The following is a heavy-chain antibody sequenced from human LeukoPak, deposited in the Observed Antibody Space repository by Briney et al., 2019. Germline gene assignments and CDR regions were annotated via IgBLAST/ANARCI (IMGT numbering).Heavy chain of an antibody. Sequence: SVRVSCKASGGTFSSYAISWVRQAPGQGLEWMGGIIPIFGTANYAQKFQGRVTITADESTSTAYMERSSLRSEDTAVYYCATPQETPDYGGKDTRFDYWGQGTLVTVSS. D-gene: IGHD4-23*01. CDR3: ATPQETPDYGGKDTRFDY. V-gene: IGHV1-69*01. CDR2: IIPIFGTA. CDR1: GGTFSSYA. J-gene: IGHJ4*02.